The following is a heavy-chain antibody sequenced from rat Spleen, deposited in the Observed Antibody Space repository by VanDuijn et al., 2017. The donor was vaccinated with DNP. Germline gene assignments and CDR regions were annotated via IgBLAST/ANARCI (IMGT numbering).Heavy chain of an antibody. V-gene: IGHV3-3*01. CDR2: INNAGTT. CDR1: GYSITSGYR. J-gene: IGHJ2*01. Sequence: QLQESGPGLVKPSQSLSLTCSVTGYSITSGYRWNWIRKFPGSKLEWMGYINNAGTTYYNPSLKSRISITRDTSKNQFFLQVNSVITEDTATYYCTSYYFDYWGQGVMVTVSS. D-gene: IGHD3-7*01. CDR3: TSYYFDY.